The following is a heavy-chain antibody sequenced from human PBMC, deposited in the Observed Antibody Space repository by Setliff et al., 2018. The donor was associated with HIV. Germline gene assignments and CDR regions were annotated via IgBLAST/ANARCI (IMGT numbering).Heavy chain of an antibody. CDR2: IHYSGST. Sequence: SETLSLTCTVSGGSISSGSYYWSWIRQPAGKGLEWIGYIHYSGSTYYNPSLKSRVTISVDTSKNQFSLKLSSVTAADTAVYYCASLMYYYGSGSYKVFDYWGQGTLVTVSS. D-gene: IGHD3-10*01. CDR3: ASLMYYYGSGSYKVFDY. J-gene: IGHJ4*02. V-gene: IGHV4-31*03. CDR1: GGSISSGSYY.